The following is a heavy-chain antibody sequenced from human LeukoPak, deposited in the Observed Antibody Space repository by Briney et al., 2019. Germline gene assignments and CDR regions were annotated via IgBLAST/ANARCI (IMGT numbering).Heavy chain of an antibody. CDR1: GSSFKNYA. V-gene: IGHV1-69*13. CDR2: IISFFGTT. J-gene: IGHJ6*03. CDR3: GRIIAGATGVYYMDI. D-gene: IGHD1-26*01. Sequence: SVKVSCKVSGSSFKNYAIAWVRQAPGQGLEWMGGIISFFGTTNFAQKFQDRVTITADESASTVHMELNSLGSQDTAVYYCGRIIAGATGVYYMDIWGKGTSVTVSS.